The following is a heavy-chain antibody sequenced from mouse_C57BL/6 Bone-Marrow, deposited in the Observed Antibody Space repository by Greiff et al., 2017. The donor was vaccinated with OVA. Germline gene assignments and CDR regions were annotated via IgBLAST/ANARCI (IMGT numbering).Heavy chain of an antibody. J-gene: IGHJ1*03. V-gene: IGHV5-4*01. Sequence: EVKVVESGGGLVKPGGSLKLSCAASGFTFSSYAMSWVRQTPEKRLEWVATISDGGSYTYYPDNVKGRFTISRDNAKNNLYLQMSHLKSEDTAMYYCARDNFLYWYFDVWSTGTTVTVPS. CDR2: ISDGGSYT. CDR3: ARDNFLYWYFDV. CDR1: GFTFSSYA.